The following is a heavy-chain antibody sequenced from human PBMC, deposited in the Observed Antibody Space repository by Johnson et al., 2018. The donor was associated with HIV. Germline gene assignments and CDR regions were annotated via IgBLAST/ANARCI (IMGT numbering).Heavy chain of an antibody. CDR3: TTEFVRDSSGYSI. CDR2: IKSKTDGGTT. Sequence: VQLVESGGGLVKPGGSLRLSCAASGFTFSNAWMSWVRQAPGKGLEWVGRIKSKTDGGTTDYAAPVKGRFTISRDDSKNTLYLQMNSLKTEDTAVYYCTTEFVRDSSGYSIRGQGKMVTVSS. D-gene: IGHD3-22*01. CDR1: GFTFSNAW. V-gene: IGHV3-15*01. J-gene: IGHJ3*02.